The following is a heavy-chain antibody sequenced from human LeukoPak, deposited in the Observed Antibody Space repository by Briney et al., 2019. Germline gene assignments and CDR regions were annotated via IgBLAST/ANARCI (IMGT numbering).Heavy chain of an antibody. CDR3: AKGVSSPLYYFDY. CDR2: ISGSGGST. J-gene: IGHJ4*02. Sequence: GGSLRLSCAASGSTFSSYAMSWVRQAPGKGLEWVSAISGSGGSTYYTDSVKGRFTNSRDNSKNTLYLQMNSLRAEDTAVYYCAKGVSSPLYYFDYWGQGTLVTVSS. V-gene: IGHV3-23*01. D-gene: IGHD6-13*01. CDR1: GSTFSSYA.